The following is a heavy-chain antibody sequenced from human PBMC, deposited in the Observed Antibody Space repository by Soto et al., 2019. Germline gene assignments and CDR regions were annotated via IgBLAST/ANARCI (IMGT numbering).Heavy chain of an antibody. CDR3: ASASSSTDYGMDV. J-gene: IGHJ6*02. V-gene: IGHV4-59*01. D-gene: IGHD6-6*01. Sequence: SETLSLTCTVSGGSISSYYWSWIRPPPGKGLEWIGYIYYSWSTNYNPSLKSRVTISVDTSKNQFSLKLSSVTAADTAVYYCASASSSTDYGMDVWGQGTTVTVSS. CDR1: GGSISSYY. CDR2: IYYSWST.